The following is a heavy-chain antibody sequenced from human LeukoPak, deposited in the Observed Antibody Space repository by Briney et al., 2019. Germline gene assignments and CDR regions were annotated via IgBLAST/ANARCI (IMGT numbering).Heavy chain of an antibody. D-gene: IGHD6-25*01. J-gene: IGHJ1*01. V-gene: IGHV3-30*04. CDR3: ARDSGYNLRGYFQH. Sequence: GGSLRLSCAASGFTFSSYAMHWVRQAPGKGLVWVAVISYDGSNKYYADSVKGRFTISRDNSKNTLYLQMNSLRAEDTAVYYCARDSGYNLRGYFQHWGQGTLVTVSS. CDR1: GFTFSSYA. CDR2: ISYDGSNK.